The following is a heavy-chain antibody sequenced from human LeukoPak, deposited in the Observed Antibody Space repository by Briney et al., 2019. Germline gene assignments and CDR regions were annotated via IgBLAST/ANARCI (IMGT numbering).Heavy chain of an antibody. D-gene: IGHD2-15*01. Sequence: GESLKISCKGSGYSFSNYWIAWVRQMPGKGLEWMGVIYPGDFDTRYSPSFQGQVTISADKSISTAYLQWSSLKASDTAMYYCASSRYCSGGSCPLDYWGQGTLVTVSS. V-gene: IGHV5-51*01. CDR1: GYSFSNYW. CDR3: ASSRYCSGGSCPLDY. J-gene: IGHJ4*02. CDR2: IYPGDFDT.